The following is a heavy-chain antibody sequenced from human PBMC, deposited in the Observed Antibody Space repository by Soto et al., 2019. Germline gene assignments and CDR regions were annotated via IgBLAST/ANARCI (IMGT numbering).Heavy chain of an antibody. Sequence: LPRISTPWSGLVCRRLFYWGWLRNPPGKGLEWIGSIYYSGSTYYNPSLKSRVTISVDTSKNQFSLKLSSVTAADTSVYYCARHNGLRYVGRYYHMDSRGLCRTVT. D-gene: IGHD1-26*01. V-gene: IGHV4-39*01. CDR1: SGLVCRRLFY. J-gene: IGHJ6*02. CDR2: IYYSGST. CDR3: ARHNGLRYVGRYYHMDS.